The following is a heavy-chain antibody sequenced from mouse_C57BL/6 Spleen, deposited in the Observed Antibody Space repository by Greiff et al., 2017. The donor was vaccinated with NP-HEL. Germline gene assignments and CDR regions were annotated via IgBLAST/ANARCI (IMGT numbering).Heavy chain of an antibody. CDR3: AVYDGYFLGYFDV. CDR2: IDPANGNT. V-gene: IGHV14-3*01. Sequence: VQLQQPVAELVRPGASVKLSCTASGFNIKNTYMHWVKQRPEQGLEWIGRIDPANGNTKYAPKFQGKATITADTSSNTAYLQLSSLTSEDTAIYYCAVYDGYFLGYFDVWGTGTTVTVSS. CDR1: GFNIKNTY. J-gene: IGHJ1*03. D-gene: IGHD2-3*01.